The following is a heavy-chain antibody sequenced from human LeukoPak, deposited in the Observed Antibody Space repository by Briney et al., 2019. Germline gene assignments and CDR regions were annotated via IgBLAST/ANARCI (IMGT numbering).Heavy chain of an antibody. Sequence: TGGSLRLSCAASGFTFSSYGMHWVRQAPGKGLEWVAFIRYDGSNKYYADSVKGRFTISRDNSKNTLYLQMNSLRAEDTAVYYCANGDYGVPKPGFDYWGQGTLVTVSS. CDR1: GFTFSSYG. CDR2: IRYDGSNK. CDR3: ANGDYGVPKPGFDY. V-gene: IGHV3-30*02. J-gene: IGHJ4*02. D-gene: IGHD4-17*01.